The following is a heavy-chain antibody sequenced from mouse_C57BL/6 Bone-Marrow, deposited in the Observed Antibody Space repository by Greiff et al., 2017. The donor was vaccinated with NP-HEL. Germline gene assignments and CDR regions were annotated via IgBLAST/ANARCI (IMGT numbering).Heavy chain of an antibody. CDR3: ASSNYYFDY. D-gene: IGHD2-5*01. CDR1: GYTFTSYW. Sequence: QVQLQQSGAELVKPGAPVKMSCKASGYTFTSYWITWVKQRPGQGLEWIGDIYPGSGSTNYNEKFKSKATLTVDTSSSTAYMQLSSLTSEDSAVYYCASSNYYFDYWGQGTTLTVSS. J-gene: IGHJ2*01. V-gene: IGHV1-55*01. CDR2: IYPGSGST.